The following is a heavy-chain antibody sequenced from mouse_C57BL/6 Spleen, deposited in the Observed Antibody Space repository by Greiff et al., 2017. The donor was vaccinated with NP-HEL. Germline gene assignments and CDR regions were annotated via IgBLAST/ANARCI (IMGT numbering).Heavy chain of an antibody. V-gene: IGHV1-18*01. CDR2: INPNNGGT. CDR1: GYTFTDYN. D-gene: IGHD2-5*01. Sequence: EVQLQESGPELVKPGASVKIPCKASGYTFTDYNMDWVKQSHGKSLEWIGDINPNNGGTIYNQKFKGKATLTVDKSSSTAYMELRSLTSEDTAVYYCAREGSNYGEDYAMDYWGQGTSVTVSS. J-gene: IGHJ4*01. CDR3: AREGSNYGEDYAMDY.